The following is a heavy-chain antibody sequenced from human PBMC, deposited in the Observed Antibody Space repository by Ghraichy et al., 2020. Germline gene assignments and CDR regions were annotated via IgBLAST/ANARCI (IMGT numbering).Heavy chain of an antibody. CDR1: GFTVSSNY. V-gene: IGHV3-53*01. CDR3: ARCPPGLVQPRDEYYFDY. Sequence: GESLNISCAASGFTVSSNYMSWVRQAPGKGLEWGSVIYSGGRTYYADSVKGRFTISRDNSKNTLYLQMNSLRAEDTAVYYCARCPPGLVQPRDEYYFDYWGQGTLVTVSS. J-gene: IGHJ4*02. CDR2: IYSGGRT. D-gene: IGHD1-26*01.